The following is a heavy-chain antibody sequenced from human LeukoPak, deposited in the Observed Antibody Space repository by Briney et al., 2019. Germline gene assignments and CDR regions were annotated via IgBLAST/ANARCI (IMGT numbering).Heavy chain of an antibody. J-gene: IGHJ2*01. CDR2: ISSSSYI. CDR1: GFTFSTYS. V-gene: IGHV3-21*01. CDR3: ASGYGSGSYYKGYWYFDL. Sequence: GGSLRLSCGASGFTFSTYSMNWVRQAPGKGLEWVSSISSSSYIYYADSVKGRFTISRDNAKNSLYLKMNSLRGEDTAVYYCASGYGSGSYYKGYWYFDLWGRGTLVTVSS. D-gene: IGHD3-10*01.